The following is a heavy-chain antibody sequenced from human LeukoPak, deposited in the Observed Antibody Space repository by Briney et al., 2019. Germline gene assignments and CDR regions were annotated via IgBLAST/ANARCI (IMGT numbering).Heavy chain of an antibody. J-gene: IGHJ4*02. D-gene: IGHD3-22*01. CDR1: GGSISSGGYY. CDR3: ARVWDYYDSSGFDY. Sequence: SQTLSLTCTVSGGSISSGGYYWSWIRQHPGKGLEWIGYISYSGSTYYDPSLRSRLTMSVDTSNNQFSLRLSSVTAADTALYYCARVWDYYDSSGFDYWGWGTLVTVSS. CDR2: ISYSGST. V-gene: IGHV4-31*03.